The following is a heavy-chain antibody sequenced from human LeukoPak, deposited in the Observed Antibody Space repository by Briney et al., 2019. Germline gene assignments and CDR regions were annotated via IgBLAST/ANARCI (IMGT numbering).Heavy chain of an antibody. D-gene: IGHD3-22*01. Sequence: GGSLRLSCAASGFTFSSYSMRWVRQAPGKGLEWGAVIWYDGSNKYYADSVKGRFTISRDNSKNTLYLQMNSLRAEDTAVYYCARELYYYDSSGYLNWFDRWGQGTLVTVSS. CDR1: GFTFSSYS. CDR3: ARELYYYDSSGYLNWFDR. CDR2: IWYDGSNK. V-gene: IGHV3-33*01. J-gene: IGHJ5*02.